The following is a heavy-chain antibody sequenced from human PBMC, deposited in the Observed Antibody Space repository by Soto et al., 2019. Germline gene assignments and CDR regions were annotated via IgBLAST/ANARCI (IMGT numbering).Heavy chain of an antibody. V-gene: IGHV1-69*06. CDR3: AREGELLDYGMDV. CDR1: GGTFSNYA. D-gene: IGHD3-10*01. J-gene: IGHJ6*02. Sequence: SVKVSCKASGGTFSNYAISWVRQAPGQGLEWMGGLIPILGPPNYAPNFQGRVTITADKSKSTVYMELSSLRSEDTAVYYCAREGELLDYGMDVWGQGXRVTVYS. CDR2: LIPILGPP.